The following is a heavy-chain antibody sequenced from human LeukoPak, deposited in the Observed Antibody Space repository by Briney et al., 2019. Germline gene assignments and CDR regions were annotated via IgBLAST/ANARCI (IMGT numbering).Heavy chain of an antibody. J-gene: IGHJ6*03. CDR3: ARDWGVVAATQGYYYYYMDV. V-gene: IGHV4-30-2*01. CDR2: ISHSGTT. D-gene: IGHD2-15*01. Sequence: SSETLSLTCTVSGGSISSGVYYWTWIRQPPGKGLEWIGYISHSGTTFYTSSLKSRVTISVDRSKNQFSLKLSSVTAADTAVYYCARDWGVVAATQGYYYYYMDVWGKGTTVTVSS. CDR1: GGSISSGVYY.